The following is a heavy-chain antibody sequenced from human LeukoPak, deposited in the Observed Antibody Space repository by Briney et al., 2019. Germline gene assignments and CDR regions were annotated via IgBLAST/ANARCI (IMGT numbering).Heavy chain of an antibody. CDR3: ARDNYGSGTYGYFDY. D-gene: IGHD3-10*01. V-gene: IGHV3-30*04. CDR2: ISFDGSTE. Sequence: GGSLRLSCAASGFTFSSHAIHWVRQAPGKGLEWVALISFDGSTEKYADSVKGRFTISRDSSNNTLYLQMNGLGAEDTAVYYCARDNYGSGTYGYFDYWGQGTLVTVSS. J-gene: IGHJ4*02. CDR1: GFTFSSHA.